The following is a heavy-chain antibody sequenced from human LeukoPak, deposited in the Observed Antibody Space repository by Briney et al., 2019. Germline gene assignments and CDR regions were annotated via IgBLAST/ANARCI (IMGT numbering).Heavy chain of an antibody. CDR1: GYTFTSYG. Sequence: GASVKVSCKASGYTFTSYGISGVRQAPGQGLEWMGWISAYNGNTNYAQKLQGRVTMTTDTSTSTAYMELRSLRSDDTAVYYCARDRRLDIVVVPAADYYYYGMDVWGQGTTVTVSS. D-gene: IGHD2-2*03. V-gene: IGHV1-18*01. CDR3: ARDRRLDIVVVPAADYYYYGMDV. J-gene: IGHJ6*02. CDR2: ISAYNGNT.